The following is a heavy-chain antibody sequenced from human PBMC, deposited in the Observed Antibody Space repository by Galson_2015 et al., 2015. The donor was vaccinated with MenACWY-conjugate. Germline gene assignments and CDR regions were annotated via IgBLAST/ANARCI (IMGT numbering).Heavy chain of an antibody. CDR3: AILKAAAGY. J-gene: IGHJ4*02. CDR2: ISSSRTDT. Sequence: SLRLSCAASGFTFSDYYMHWVRQAPGKGLEWVSYISSSRTDTKYADSVKGRFTISRDNAKNSLYLQMNSLRAEDTAVYYCAILKAAAGYWGQGTLFTVSS. CDR1: GFTFSDYY. D-gene: IGHD6-13*01. V-gene: IGHV3-11*03.